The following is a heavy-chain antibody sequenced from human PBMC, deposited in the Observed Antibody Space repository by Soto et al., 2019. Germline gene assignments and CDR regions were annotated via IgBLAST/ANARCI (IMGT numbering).Heavy chain of an antibody. Sequence: QVQLVQSGAEVKKPGASVKVSCKASGYTFTSYGISWVRQAPGQGLEWMGWISAYNGNTNYAQKLQGRVTMTSDTSTSTAYMELRSLRSDDTAVYYCARPATYYYDSSGQHRLLGAFDIWCQGTMVTVSS. CDR2: ISAYNGNT. CDR1: GYTFTSYG. D-gene: IGHD3-22*01. J-gene: IGHJ3*02. V-gene: IGHV1-18*01. CDR3: ARPATYYYDSSGQHRLLGAFDI.